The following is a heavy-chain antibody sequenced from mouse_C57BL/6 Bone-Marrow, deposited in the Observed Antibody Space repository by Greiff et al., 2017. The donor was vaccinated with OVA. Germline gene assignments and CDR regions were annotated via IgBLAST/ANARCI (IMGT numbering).Heavy chain of an antibody. J-gene: IGHJ1*03. CDR2: IWTGGGT. V-gene: IGHV2-9-1*01. Sequence: VQGVESGPGLVAPSQILSITCTVSGFSLTSYAISWVRQPPGKGLEWLGVIWTGGGTNYNSALKSRLSISKDNSKSQVFLKMNSLQTDDTARYYCARNRSYYGSRNPYWYFDVWGTGTTVTVSS. CDR3: ARNRSYYGSRNPYWYFDV. CDR1: GFSLTSYA. D-gene: IGHD1-1*01.